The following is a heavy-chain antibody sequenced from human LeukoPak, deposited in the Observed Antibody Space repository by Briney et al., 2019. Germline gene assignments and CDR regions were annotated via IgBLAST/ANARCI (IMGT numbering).Heavy chain of an antibody. J-gene: IGHJ4*02. CDR1: GYSFSNYW. CDR2: IYPGDSET. Sequence: GESLKISCKGSGYSFSNYWIGWVRQMPGKGLEWMGIIYPGDSETRYSPSFQGQVTISADKSIGTAYLQWSSLKASDTAMYYCARRTQQLVSKKNYFDYWGQGTLVTVSS. V-gene: IGHV5-51*01. CDR3: ARRTQQLVSKKNYFDY. D-gene: IGHD6-13*01.